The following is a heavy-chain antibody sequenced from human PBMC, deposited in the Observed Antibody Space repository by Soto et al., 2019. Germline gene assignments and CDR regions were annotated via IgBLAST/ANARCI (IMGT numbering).Heavy chain of an antibody. CDR1: GCTFISYA. D-gene: IGHD1-1*01. V-gene: IGHV3-23*01. J-gene: IGHJ3*02. Sequence: GGSLRLSYAASGCTFISYAMSCVRQAPGKGLEWVSAISGSGGSTYYADSVKGRFTISKDNSKNTLYLQMNSLRAEDTAVYYCATATGTTVYAFDIWGQGTMVTVSS. CDR2: ISGSGGST. CDR3: ATATGTTVYAFDI.